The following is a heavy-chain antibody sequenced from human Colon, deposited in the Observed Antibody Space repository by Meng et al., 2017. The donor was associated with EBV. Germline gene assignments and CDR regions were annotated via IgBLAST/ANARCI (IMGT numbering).Heavy chain of an antibody. V-gene: IGHV4-4*03. CDR3: ARGEDYTWDV. J-gene: IGHJ4*02. CDR1: YDSTFRSHC. D-gene: IGHD3-16*01. CDR2: ILHSGVT. Sequence: LHAPCSGLGPPRGTPSRASSFSYDSTFRSHCLSCVRQPPGNGLECIGEILHSGVTNYNPSLKSRVSMSVDRSRIQASLNLNSVTAADTAIYYCARGEDYTWDVWVQGILVTVSS.